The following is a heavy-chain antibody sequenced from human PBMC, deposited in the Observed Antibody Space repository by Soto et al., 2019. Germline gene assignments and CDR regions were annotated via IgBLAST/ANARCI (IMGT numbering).Heavy chain of an antibody. CDR1: GYTFTGYY. V-gene: IGHV1-2*04. J-gene: IGHJ4*02. CDR2: INPNSGGT. D-gene: IGHD1-26*01. Sequence: ASVKVSCKASGYTFTGYYMHWVRQAPGQGLEWMGWINPNSGGTNYAQKFQGWVTMTRDTAISTAYMELSRLRSDDTAVFFFARGIVGATRGYFDYWGQGTLVPVSS. CDR3: ARGIVGATRGYFDY.